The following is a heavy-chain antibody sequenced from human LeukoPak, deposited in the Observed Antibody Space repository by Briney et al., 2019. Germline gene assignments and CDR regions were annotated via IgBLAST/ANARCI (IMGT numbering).Heavy chain of an antibody. CDR2: ISWNSGSI. D-gene: IGHD2-15*01. CDR1: GLTFDDYA. V-gene: IGHV3-9*01. CDR3: AKDAGYSLEYFQH. J-gene: IGHJ1*01. Sequence: PGRSLRLSCAASGLTFDDYAMHWGRQAPGKGLEWVSGISWNSGSIGYADSVKGRFTISRDNAKNSLYLQMNSLRAEDTALYYCAKDAGYSLEYFQHWGQGTLATVSS.